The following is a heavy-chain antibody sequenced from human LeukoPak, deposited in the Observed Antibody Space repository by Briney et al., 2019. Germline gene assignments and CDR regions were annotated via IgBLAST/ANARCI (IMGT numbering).Heavy chain of an antibody. CDR3: ATARLRLPDWTGDF. J-gene: IGHJ4*02. V-gene: IGHV1-3*04. D-gene: IGHD3-9*01. CDR1: GYSFTSYW. CDR2: INTDNGNT. Sequence: GESLKISRKGSGYSFTSYWIGWVRQMPGKGLEWMGWINTDNGNTKYSQKFQGRVTITRDTSANTVYMDLSRLRSEDSAIYYCATARLRLPDWTGDFWGQGTLVTVSS.